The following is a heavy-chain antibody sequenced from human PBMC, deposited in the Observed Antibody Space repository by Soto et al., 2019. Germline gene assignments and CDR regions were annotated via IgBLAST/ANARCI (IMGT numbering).Heavy chain of an antibody. J-gene: IGHJ2*01. CDR3: AKDQGYSTSYYGYVDL. Sequence: EVQLVESGGGLVQPGRSLRLSCAASGFTFDDYAMHWVRQPPGKGLEWVSGITWNSGIIGYADSVKGRFTISRDNAKNSLYQQMNSLRPEDTALYYWAKDQGYSTSYYGYVDLWGRGTLVTVSS. CDR2: ITWNSGII. CDR1: GFTFDDYA. V-gene: IGHV3-9*01. D-gene: IGHD6-13*01.